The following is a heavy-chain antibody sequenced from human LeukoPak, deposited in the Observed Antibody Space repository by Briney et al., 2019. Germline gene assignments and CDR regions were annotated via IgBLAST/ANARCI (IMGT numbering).Heavy chain of an antibody. CDR3: ARYPGLWFGEGYYCYMDV. J-gene: IGHJ6*03. V-gene: IGHV3-7*01. D-gene: IGHD3-10*01. Sequence: GGSLRLSCAASGFTFSSYWMSWVRQAPGKGLEWVANIKQDGSEKYYVDSVNGLFTISRDNAKNSLYLQMNSLRAEDTAVYYCARYPGLWFGEGYYCYMDVWGKGTTVTVSS. CDR1: GFTFSSYW. CDR2: IKQDGSEK.